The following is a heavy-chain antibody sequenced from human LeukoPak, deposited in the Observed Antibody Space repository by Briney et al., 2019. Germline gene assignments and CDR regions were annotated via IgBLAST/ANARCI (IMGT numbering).Heavy chain of an antibody. J-gene: IGHJ5*02. V-gene: IGHV3-30-3*01. Sequence: GGSLRLSCAASGFTFSSYAMSWVRQAPGKGLEWVAVISYDGSNKYYADSVKGRFTISRDNSKNTLYLQMNSLRAEDTAVYYCASVGRITMVRGVKNWFDPWGQGTLVTVSS. D-gene: IGHD3-10*01. CDR3: ASVGRITMVRGVKNWFDP. CDR2: ISYDGSNK. CDR1: GFTFSSYA.